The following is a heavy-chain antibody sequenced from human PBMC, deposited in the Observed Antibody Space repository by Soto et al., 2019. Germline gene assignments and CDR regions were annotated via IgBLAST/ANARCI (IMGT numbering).Heavy chain of an antibody. CDR3: ARSSVAYHYDSSGSSGMDV. CDR2: IIPIFGTA. D-gene: IGHD3-22*01. CDR1: GGTFSSYA. V-gene: IGHV1-69*13. J-gene: IGHJ6*02. Sequence: SVKVSCKASGGTFSSYAISWVRQAPGQGLEWMGGIIPIFGTANYAQKFQGRVTITADESTSTAYMELSSLRSEDTAVYYCARSSVAYHYDSSGSSGMDVWGQGTTVTVSS.